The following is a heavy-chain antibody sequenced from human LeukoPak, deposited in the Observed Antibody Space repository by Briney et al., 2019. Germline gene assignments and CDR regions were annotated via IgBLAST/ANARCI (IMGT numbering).Heavy chain of an antibody. Sequence: GGSLRLSCAASGFTFSSYSMNWVRRAPGKGLEWVSSISSSSSYIYYADSVKGRFTISRDNAKNSLYLQMNSLRAEDTAVYYCASQVGSGSYFPGDYWGQGTLVTVSS. CDR3: ASQVGSGSYFPGDY. V-gene: IGHV3-21*01. J-gene: IGHJ4*02. CDR2: ISSSSSYI. D-gene: IGHD1-26*01. CDR1: GFTFSSYS.